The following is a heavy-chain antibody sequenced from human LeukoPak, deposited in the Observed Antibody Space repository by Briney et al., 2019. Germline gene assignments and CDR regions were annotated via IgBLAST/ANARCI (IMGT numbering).Heavy chain of an antibody. CDR2: INPNSGGT. D-gene: IGHD5-12*01. CDR1: GYTFTGYY. J-gene: IGHJ4*02. Sequence: ASVKVSCKASGYTFTGYYMHWVRQAPGQGLEWMGWINPNSGGTNYAQKFQGRVTMTRDTSISTAYMELSRLRSDDTAVYYCARDLSGYDRYYFDYWGQGTLVTVSS. CDR3: ARDLSGYDRYYFDY. V-gene: IGHV1-2*02.